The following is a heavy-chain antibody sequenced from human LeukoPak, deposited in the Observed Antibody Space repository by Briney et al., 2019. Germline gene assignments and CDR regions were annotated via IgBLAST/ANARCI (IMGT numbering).Heavy chain of an antibody. V-gene: IGHV3-74*01. CDR3: HPLAYVTN. J-gene: IGHJ4*02. Sequence: PGGSLRLSCAVSGFTFGSRWMHWVRHAPGEGLVWVALIKDDGTTTNYADSVKGRFTASRDDAKNTAYLQMSSLRAEDTAVYYCHPLAYVTNWGQGTLVTVSS. CDR1: GFTFGSRW. CDR2: IKDDGTTT. D-gene: IGHD2-8*01.